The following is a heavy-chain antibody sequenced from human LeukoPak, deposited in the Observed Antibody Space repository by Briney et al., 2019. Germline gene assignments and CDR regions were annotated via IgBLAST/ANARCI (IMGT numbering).Heavy chain of an antibody. CDR1: GLAFSSFA. CDR3: ARDRGIWYYGSGSTFDY. J-gene: IGHJ4*02. V-gene: IGHV3-30*04. CDR2: ISYDGITE. D-gene: IGHD3-10*01. Sequence: GGSLRLSCAASGLAFSSFAMHWVRQAPGKGLEWVSLISYDGITEDYSDSVKGRFTISRDNFKNTLFLQMNSLRDEDTAVYYCARDRGIWYYGSGSTFDYWGQGTLVTVSS.